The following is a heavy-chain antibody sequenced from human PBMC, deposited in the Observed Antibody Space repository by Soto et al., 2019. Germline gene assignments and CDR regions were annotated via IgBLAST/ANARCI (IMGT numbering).Heavy chain of an antibody. CDR1: GGSFSGYY. Sequence: XXTLSLACAVYGGSFSGYYWRWILQPPGKGLEWIGEINHSGSTNYNPSLKSRVTISVDTSKNQFSLKLSSVTAADTAVYYCARECSGGSCFDAFDIWGQGTMVTVSS. V-gene: IGHV4-34*01. CDR2: INHSGST. D-gene: IGHD2-15*01. CDR3: ARECSGGSCFDAFDI. J-gene: IGHJ3*02.